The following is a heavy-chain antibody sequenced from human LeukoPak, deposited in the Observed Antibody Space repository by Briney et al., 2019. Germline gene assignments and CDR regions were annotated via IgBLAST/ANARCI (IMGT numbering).Heavy chain of an antibody. CDR2: IYYSGST. Sequence: SETLSLACTVSGGPISSYYWSWIRQPPGKGLEWIGYIYYSGSTNYNPSLKSRVTISVDTSKNQFSLKLSSVTAADTAVYYCARHEVPYYDFWSGYRDYGMDVWGQGTTVTVSS. J-gene: IGHJ6*02. V-gene: IGHV4-59*08. CDR3: ARHEVPYYDFWSGYRDYGMDV. CDR1: GGPISSYY. D-gene: IGHD3-3*01.